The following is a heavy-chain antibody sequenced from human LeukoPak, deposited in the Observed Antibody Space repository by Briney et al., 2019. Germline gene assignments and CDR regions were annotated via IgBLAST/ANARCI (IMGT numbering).Heavy chain of an antibody. CDR3: ARETSSRYFDY. V-gene: IGHV1-8*01. CDR2: MNPNSGRT. Sequence: ASVKVSCKASGYTLTSYDINWVRQATGQGLEWMGWMNPNSGRTGYAQNFQGRITITRNTSISTAYMELSSLRSEDTAVYYCARETSSRYFDYWGQGTLVTVSS. CDR1: GYTLTSYD. J-gene: IGHJ4*02.